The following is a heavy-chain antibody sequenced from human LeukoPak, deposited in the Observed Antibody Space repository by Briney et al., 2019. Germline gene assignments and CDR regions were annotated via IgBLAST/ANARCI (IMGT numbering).Heavy chain of an antibody. Sequence: QPRGSLRLSCAASGFTFSSYWMSWVRQAPGKGLEWVANIKQDGSKKNYVDSVKGRFTISRDNAKNSLYLQMNSLRVEDTAVYYCARFISLGGWGQGAPVTVSS. J-gene: IGHJ4*02. CDR1: GFTFSSYW. V-gene: IGHV3-7*01. CDR2: IKQDGSKK. D-gene: IGHD3-10*01. CDR3: ARFISLGG.